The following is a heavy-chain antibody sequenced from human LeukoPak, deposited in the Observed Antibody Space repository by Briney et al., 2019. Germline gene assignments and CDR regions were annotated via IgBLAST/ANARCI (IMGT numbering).Heavy chain of an antibody. CDR3: ARRVGSSSPFDY. CDR2: IYPGDSES. V-gene: IGHV5-51*01. J-gene: IGHJ4*02. D-gene: IGHD2-2*01. Sequence: GESLKISCQGSGYRFTSYWIGWVRPMPGKGLEWMGIIYPGDSESRYSPSFQGQVTISADKSISTAYLQWSSLKASDTAMYYCARRVGSSSPFDYWGQGTLVTVSS. CDR1: GYRFTSYW.